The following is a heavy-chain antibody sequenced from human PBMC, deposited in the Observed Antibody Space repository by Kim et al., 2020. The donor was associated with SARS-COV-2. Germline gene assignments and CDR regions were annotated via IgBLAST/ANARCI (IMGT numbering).Heavy chain of an antibody. Sequence: SLKGRVTIAVDTSKNQVSLKLSSVTAADTAVYYCARRCGGDCYPNWYFDLWGRGTLVTVSS. CDR3: ARRCGGDCYPNWYFDL. J-gene: IGHJ2*01. V-gene: IGHV4-59*08. D-gene: IGHD2-21*02.